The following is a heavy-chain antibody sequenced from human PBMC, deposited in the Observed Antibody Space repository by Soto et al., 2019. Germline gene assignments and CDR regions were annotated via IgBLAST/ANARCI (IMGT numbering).Heavy chain of an antibody. Sequence: EVQLVESGGGLVQPGGSLRLSCAASGFTFSSYSMNWVRQAPGKGLEWVSYISSSSSTIYYADSVKGRFTISRDNAKNSLYLQVNSLRDEDTAVYYCAREVGSCNWFVPWRRGTLVTVSS. J-gene: IGHJ5*02. CDR1: GFTFSSYS. V-gene: IGHV3-48*02. CDR3: AREVGSCNWFVP. CDR2: ISSSSSTI. D-gene: IGHD1-26*01.